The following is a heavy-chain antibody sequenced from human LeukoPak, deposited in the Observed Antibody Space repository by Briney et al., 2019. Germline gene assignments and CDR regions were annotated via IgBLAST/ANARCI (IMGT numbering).Heavy chain of an antibody. D-gene: IGHD1-26*01. CDR3: ARDSGSYSGNAFDI. CDR1: GFTFSSYW. J-gene: IGHJ3*02. V-gene: IGHV3-7*01. CDR2: IKQDGSEK. Sequence: GGSLRLSCAASGFTFSSYWMSWVRQAPGKGLEWVANIKQDGSEKYYVDSVKGRFTISRDNAKNSLYLQMNSLRAEDTAVYYCARDSGSYSGNAFDIWGQGTMVTVSS.